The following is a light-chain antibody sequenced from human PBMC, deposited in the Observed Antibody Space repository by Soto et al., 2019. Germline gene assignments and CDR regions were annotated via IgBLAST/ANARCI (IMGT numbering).Light chain of an antibody. Sequence: DIQMTQSPSSLSASVGARVTITCRASQDISNSLAWFQQKPGEAPKSLIYAASTLQSGVPSKFSGSGSGTDFTLTISSLQPEDFATYYCQQYISDPRTFGQGTKVEIK. V-gene: IGKV1-16*02. J-gene: IGKJ1*01. CDR1: QDISNS. CDR3: QQYISDPRT. CDR2: AAS.